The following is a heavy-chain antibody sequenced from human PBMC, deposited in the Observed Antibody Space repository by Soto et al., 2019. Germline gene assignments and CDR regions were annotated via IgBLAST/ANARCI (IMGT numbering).Heavy chain of an antibody. CDR3: ARGLRVSPAY. Sequence: QVQLQESGPGLVKPSQTLSLTCTVSGGSMSSAGYYWSWVRQLPAAGLEWIGYIYYAGSTFYNPSIRSRVSISLETSKNQLSLRLSSVTAADTAVYYCARGLRVSPAYWGPGTLVTVSS. CDR1: GGSMSSAGYY. D-gene: IGHD4-4*01. CDR2: IYYAGST. J-gene: IGHJ4*02. V-gene: IGHV4-31*03.